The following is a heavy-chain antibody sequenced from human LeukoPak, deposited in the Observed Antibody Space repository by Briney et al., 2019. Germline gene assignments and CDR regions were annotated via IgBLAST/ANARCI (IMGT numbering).Heavy chain of an antibody. CDR1: GGSISSYY. CDR3: ARGRYSSSSTYYYYYYYMDV. Sequence: SETLSLTCTVSGGSISSYYWSWIRQPPGKGLEWIGEINHSGSTNYNPSLKSRVTISVDTSKNQFSLKLSSVTAADTAVYYCARGRYSSSSTYYYYYYYMDVWGKGTTVTVSS. CDR2: INHSGST. D-gene: IGHD6-6*01. J-gene: IGHJ6*03. V-gene: IGHV4-34*01.